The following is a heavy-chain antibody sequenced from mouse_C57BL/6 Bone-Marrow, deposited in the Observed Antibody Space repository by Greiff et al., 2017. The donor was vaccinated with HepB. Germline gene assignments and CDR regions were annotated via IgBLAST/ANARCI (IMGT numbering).Heavy chain of an antibody. CDR3: ARGDPDY. V-gene: IGHV5-4*03. D-gene: IGHD3-3*01. Sequence: EVKLMESGGGLVKPGGSLKLSCAASGFTFSSYAMSWVRQTPEKRLEWVATISDGGSYTYYPDNVKGRFTISRDNAKNNLYLQMSHLKSEDTAMYYCARGDPDYWGQGTTLTVSS. CDR2: ISDGGSYT. CDR1: GFTFSSYA. J-gene: IGHJ2*01.